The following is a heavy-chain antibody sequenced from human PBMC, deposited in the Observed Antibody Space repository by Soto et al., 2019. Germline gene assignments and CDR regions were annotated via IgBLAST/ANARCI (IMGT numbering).Heavy chain of an antibody. V-gene: IGHV3-23*01. CDR1: GFTFGTVA. CDR2: IAIASFDS. Sequence: EVQLLESGGGLVQPGGSLRLSCVASGFTFGTVAMNWVRQAPGKGLEWVSSIAIASFDSYYAPSVKGRFTTSRHDSKSTLYLQLQRFSSDDTAVYYCEMVRLSLYLSVLYFDFWGPGSLVTVSS. CDR3: EMVRLSLYLSVLYFDF. D-gene: IGHD3-10*01. J-gene: IGHJ4*02.